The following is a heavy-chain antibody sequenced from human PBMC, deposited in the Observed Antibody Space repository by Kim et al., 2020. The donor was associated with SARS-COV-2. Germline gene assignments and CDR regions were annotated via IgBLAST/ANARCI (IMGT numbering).Heavy chain of an antibody. Sequence: YLNSVQGRFTISRHNSNNTMYLQMNGLRADDTAIYYCAKDRDGSGDFVFDIWGQGTLVTVSS. D-gene: IGHD4-17*01. J-gene: IGHJ4*02. V-gene: IGHV3-23*01. CDR3: AKDRDGSGDFVFDI.